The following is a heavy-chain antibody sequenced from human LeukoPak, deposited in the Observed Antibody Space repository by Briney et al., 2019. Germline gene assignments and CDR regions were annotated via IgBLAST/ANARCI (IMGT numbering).Heavy chain of an antibody. CDR1: GYTFSNYC. Sequence: GASVTVSCKASGYTFSNYCMHWLRQAPGQRIEWIGVINPSGPSTTYAQKFQGQVTITRNTSNGQVYMEPRVLPSEDPAVYFFLRDRYSRSLFGHYWGQGTLVSVSS. V-gene: IGHV1-46*01. CDR2: INPSGPST. J-gene: IGHJ4*02. CDR3: LRDRYSRSLFGHY. D-gene: IGHD6-13*01.